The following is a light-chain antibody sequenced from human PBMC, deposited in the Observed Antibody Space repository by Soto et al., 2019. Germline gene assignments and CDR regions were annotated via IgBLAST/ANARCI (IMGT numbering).Light chain of an antibody. Sequence: QSVLTQAPSASGTPGQRVTISCSGSSSNIGSYTVNWYQQLPGAAPKLLIYINDQRPSGVPDRFSGSKSGTSASLAISGLQSEDEADYYCAAWDDSLKGVVFGGGTQLTVL. V-gene: IGLV1-44*01. CDR1: SSNIGSYT. CDR3: AAWDDSLKGVV. CDR2: IND. J-gene: IGLJ2*01.